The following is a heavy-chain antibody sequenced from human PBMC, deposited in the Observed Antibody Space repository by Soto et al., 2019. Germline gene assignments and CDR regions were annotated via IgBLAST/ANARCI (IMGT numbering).Heavy chain of an antibody. CDR2: IYYGGST. V-gene: IGHV4-59*08. CDR3: ARKYCSSTRCYQYFDY. CDR1: GGSISGYY. Sequence: SETLSLTCTVSGGSISGYYWSWIRQPPGKGLEWIGYIYYGGSTNYNPSLKSRVTISVDTSKSQFSLNLSSLTAADTAVYYCARKYCSSTRCYQYFDYWGQGTLVTVSS. D-gene: IGHD2-2*01. J-gene: IGHJ4*02.